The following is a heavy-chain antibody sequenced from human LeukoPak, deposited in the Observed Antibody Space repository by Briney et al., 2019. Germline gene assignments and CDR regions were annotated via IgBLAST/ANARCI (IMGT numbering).Heavy chain of an antibody. V-gene: IGHV3-23*01. J-gene: IGHJ4*02. CDR3: AKDGIVATTTPYYFDY. Sequence: GGSLRLSCAASGFTFSSYAMSWVRQAPGKELEWVSAISGSGGSTYYADSVKGRFTISRDSSKNTLYLQMNSLRAEDTAVYYCAKDGIVATTTPYYFDYWGQGTLVTVSS. CDR2: ISGSGGST. D-gene: IGHD5-12*01. CDR1: GFTFSSYA.